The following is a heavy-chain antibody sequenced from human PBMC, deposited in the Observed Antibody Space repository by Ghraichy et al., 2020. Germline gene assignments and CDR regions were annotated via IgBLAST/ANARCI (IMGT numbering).Heavy chain of an antibody. CDR2: INHSGST. V-gene: IGHV4-34*01. D-gene: IGHD3-10*01. CDR3: ASSRSLTFDY. Sequence: SETLSLTCAVYGGSFSGYYWSWIRQPPGKGLEWIGEINHSGSTNYNPSLKSRVTLSVDTSKNQFSLKLSSVTAADTAVYYCASSRSLTFDYWGQGTLVTVSS. J-gene: IGHJ4*02. CDR1: GGSFSGYY.